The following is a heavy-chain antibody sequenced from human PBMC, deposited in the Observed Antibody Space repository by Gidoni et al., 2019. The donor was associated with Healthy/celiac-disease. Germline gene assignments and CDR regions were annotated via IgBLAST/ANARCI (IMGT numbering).Heavy chain of an antibody. Sequence: QLQLQESGPGLVKPSATLSLTCTVSGASFSSSSYYWGWHRQPPGKGLEWIGSIYYSGSTYYNPSLKRRVTISVDTSKNQFSLKLSSVTAADTAVYYCARDLGGYYYDSSGYPPSGWYFDLWGRGTLVTVSS. CDR3: ARDLGGYYYDSSGYPPSGWYFDL. D-gene: IGHD3-22*01. V-gene: IGHV4-39*02. J-gene: IGHJ2*01. CDR2: IYYSGST. CDR1: GASFSSSSYY.